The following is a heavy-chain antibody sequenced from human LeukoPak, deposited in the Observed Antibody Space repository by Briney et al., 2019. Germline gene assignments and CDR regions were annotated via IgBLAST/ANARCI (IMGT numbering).Heavy chain of an antibody. V-gene: IGHV1-46*01. Sequence: ASVKVSCKASGHTFTSYYMHWVRQAPGQGLEWMGIISPSGGSTSYAQKFQGRVTMTRDTSTSTVYMELSSLRSEDTAVYYCAREALYYDFWSGYYGGDYWFDPWGQGTLVTVSS. D-gene: IGHD3-3*01. CDR2: ISPSGGST. CDR3: AREALYYDFWSGYYGGDYWFDP. CDR1: GHTFTSYY. J-gene: IGHJ5*02.